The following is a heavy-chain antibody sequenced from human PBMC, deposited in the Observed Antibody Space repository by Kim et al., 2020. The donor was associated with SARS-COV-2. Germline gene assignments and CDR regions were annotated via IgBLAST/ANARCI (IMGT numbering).Heavy chain of an antibody. CDR3: ARSVGGFSAGGSCTSINCQGVGDWFDP. J-gene: IGHJ5*02. CDR1: GFIFSSYG. CDR2: IWNDGSNK. Sequence: GGSLRLSCVASGFIFSSYGMLWVRQAPGKGLEWVAIIWNDGSNKYYADSVKGRFTISRDNSKNTLSLQMDSLRAEDTAVYYCARSVGGFSAGGSCTSINCQGVGDWFDPWGQGTLVTVSS. V-gene: IGHV3-33*01. D-gene: IGHD2-2*01.